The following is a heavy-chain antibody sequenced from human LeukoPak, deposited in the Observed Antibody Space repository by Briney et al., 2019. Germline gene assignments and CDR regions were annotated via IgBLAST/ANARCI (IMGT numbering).Heavy chain of an antibody. CDR3: ARQGGTYCYDSSGAYYFDY. Sequence: SETLSLTCTVSGGSISSSSYYWGWIRQPPGKGLEWIGSIYYSGSTYYNPSLKSRVTISVDTSKNQFSLKLSSVTAADTAVYYCARQGGTYCYDSSGAYYFDYWGQGTLVTVSS. CDR2: IYYSGST. V-gene: IGHV4-39*01. CDR1: GGSISSSSYY. J-gene: IGHJ4*02. D-gene: IGHD3-22*01.